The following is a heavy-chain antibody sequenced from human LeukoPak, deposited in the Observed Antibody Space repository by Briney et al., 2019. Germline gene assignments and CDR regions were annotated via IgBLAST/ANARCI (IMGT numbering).Heavy chain of an antibody. CDR1: GYSFTSYW. CDR2: IDPSDSYT. Sequence: GESLRSSCKGSGYSFTSYWISWLLQMPGKGLEGLGRIDPSDSYTNYSPYFQGHVTISADKSISNAYLQWSRLRAWHTAMYSCARGVPAEDYWGRGTLVTASS. J-gene: IGHJ4*02. V-gene: IGHV5-10-1*01. D-gene: IGHD2-2*01. CDR3: ARGVPAEDY.